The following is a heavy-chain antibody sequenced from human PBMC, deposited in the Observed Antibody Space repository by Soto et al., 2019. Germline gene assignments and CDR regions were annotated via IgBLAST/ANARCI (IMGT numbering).Heavy chain of an antibody. D-gene: IGHD3-16*02. V-gene: IGHV3-13*01. CDR1: GFTFSSYD. CDR2: IGTAGDT. Sequence: GGSLRLSCAASGFTFSSYDMHWVRQATGKGLEWVSAIGTAGDTYYPGSVKGRFTISRENAKNSLYLQMNSLRAGDTAVYYCARDRAPGGVIAYAFDIWGQGTMVTVSS. J-gene: IGHJ3*02. CDR3: ARDRAPGGVIAYAFDI.